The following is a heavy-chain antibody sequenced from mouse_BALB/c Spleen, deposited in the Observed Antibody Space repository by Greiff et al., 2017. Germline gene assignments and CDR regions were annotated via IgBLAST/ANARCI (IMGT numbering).Heavy chain of an antibody. J-gene: IGHJ4*01. V-gene: IGHV6-6*02. CDR3: TRGGYGKGAMDY. CDR2: IRLKSNNYAT. CDR1: GFTFSNYW. D-gene: IGHD2-10*02. Sequence: EVKLVESGGGLVQPGGSMKLSCVASGFTFSNYWMNWVRQSPEKGLEWVAEIRLKSNNYATHYAESVKGRFTISRDDSKSSVYLQMNNLRAEDTGIYYCTRGGYGKGAMDYWGQGTSVTVSS.